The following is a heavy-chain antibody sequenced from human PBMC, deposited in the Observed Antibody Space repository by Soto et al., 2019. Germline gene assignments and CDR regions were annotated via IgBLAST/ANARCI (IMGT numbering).Heavy chain of an antibody. Sequence: GSGPTLVNPTQTLTLTCTFSAFSHSTGGVGVGWIRQPPGKALEWLALIYWDDDKRYSPSLRSRLTITKDTSKNQVVLTMTNMNPVDTATYSCIQSRGVGDCPQSYASYYYSVRAVWVQGTTVTVS. D-gene: IGHD2-21*02. CDR2: IYWDDDK. J-gene: IGHJ6*02. CDR1: AFSHSTGGVG. V-gene: IGHV2-5*02. CDR3: IQSRGVGDCPQSYASYYYSVRAV.